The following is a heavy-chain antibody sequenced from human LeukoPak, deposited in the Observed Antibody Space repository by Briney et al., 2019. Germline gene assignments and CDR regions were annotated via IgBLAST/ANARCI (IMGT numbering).Heavy chain of an antibody. D-gene: IGHD2-2*01. Sequence: GGSLRLSCTAFGFAFDEHGMSWVRQVPGRGLEWVAGINWSGGSTGYADPLRGRFTISRDNVKNSLYLQIDRLRAGDTALYYCARAPITSPFYFDYWGQGTLVTVSS. CDR3: ARAPITSPFYFDY. V-gene: IGHV3-20*04. CDR1: GFAFDEHG. CDR2: INWSGGST. J-gene: IGHJ4*02.